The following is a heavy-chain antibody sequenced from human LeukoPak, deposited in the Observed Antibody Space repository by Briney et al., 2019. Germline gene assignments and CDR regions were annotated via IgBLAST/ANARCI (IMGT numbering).Heavy chain of an antibody. D-gene: IGHD6-19*01. J-gene: IGHJ1*01. V-gene: IGHV3-7*01. Sequence: TGGSLRLSCAASGFTFSSYWMSWVPQAPGKGLECVANIKQDGSEKYYVDSVKGRFTISRDNAKNSLYLQMNSLRAEDTAVYYCARAPAVAGTIAEYFQHWGQGTLVTVSS. CDR3: ARAPAVAGTIAEYFQH. CDR2: IKQDGSEK. CDR1: GFTFSSYW.